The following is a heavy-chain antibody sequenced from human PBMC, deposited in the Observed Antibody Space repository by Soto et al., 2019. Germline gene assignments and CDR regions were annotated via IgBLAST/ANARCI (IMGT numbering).Heavy chain of an antibody. CDR2: ISDDGSRT. CDR3: ARDKRGDYYYYGMDV. Sequence: GGSLRLSCAASGFSFSTFEMSWVRQAPGRGLEWVSFISDDGSRTYYADAVKGRFTISRDNSKHTLYLQMNSLTAEDTAVYYCARDKRGDYYYYGMDVWGQGTTVTVSS. D-gene: IGHD3-16*01. V-gene: IGHV3-23*01. CDR1: GFSFSTFE. J-gene: IGHJ6*02.